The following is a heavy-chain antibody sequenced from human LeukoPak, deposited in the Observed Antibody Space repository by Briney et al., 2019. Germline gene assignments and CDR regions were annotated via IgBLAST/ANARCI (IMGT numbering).Heavy chain of an antibody. CDR1: GGSFSGYY. V-gene: IGHV4-34*01. J-gene: IGHJ4*02. CDR3: ARGLGGSRTSDY. CDR2: MSHSGST. Sequence: PSETLSLTCAVYGGSFSGYYWSWIRQPPGKGLEWIGEMSHSGSTHYNPSLKSRVTISVDTSKNHLSLRLSSVTAADTAVYYCARGLGGSRTSDYWGQGTLVTVSS. D-gene: IGHD6-13*01.